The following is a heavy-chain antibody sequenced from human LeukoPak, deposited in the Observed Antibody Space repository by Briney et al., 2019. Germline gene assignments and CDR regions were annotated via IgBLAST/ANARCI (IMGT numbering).Heavy chain of an antibody. CDR3: ARAELERRIWFDP. V-gene: IGHV4-39*07. J-gene: IGHJ5*02. Sequence: SETLSLTCTVSGGSISSSSYYWGWIRQPPGKGLEWIGNIFYSGSTYSNPSLKSRVTISVDTSKNHFSLKLSSVTAADTAVYYCARAELERRIWFDPWGQGTLVTVSS. CDR2: IFYSGST. CDR1: GGSISSSSYY. D-gene: IGHD1-1*01.